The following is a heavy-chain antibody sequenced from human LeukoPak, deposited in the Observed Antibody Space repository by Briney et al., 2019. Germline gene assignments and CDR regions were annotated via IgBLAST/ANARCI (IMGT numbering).Heavy chain of an antibody. D-gene: IGHD3-22*01. CDR3: SRQVVGNDD. CDR1: GESSFSNYY. CDR2: INHSGYT. V-gene: IGHV4-34*01. J-gene: IGHJ4*02. Sequence: SEPLSLTCAVYGESSFSNYYWSWIRQTPGGALEWIGEINHSGYTNYNPSLKSRVTLSIDTSKNQFSLRLNSVTAADTAVYYCSRQVVGNDDWGQGTLVTVSS.